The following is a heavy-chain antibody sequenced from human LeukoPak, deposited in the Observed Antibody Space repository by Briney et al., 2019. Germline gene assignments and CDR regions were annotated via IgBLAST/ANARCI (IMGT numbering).Heavy chain of an antibody. CDR1: GFTFSTSW. V-gene: IGHV3-7*01. Sequence: GGSLRLSCAASGFTFSTSWMAWVRQAPGKGLDWLGNINPDGSTINYVDSVKGRFTFSRDNAKNSLYLQMNSLRAEDTAVFYCARDSGFNAFDIWGQGTMVTVSS. CDR3: ARDSGFNAFDI. CDR2: INPDGSTI. J-gene: IGHJ3*02. D-gene: IGHD5-12*01.